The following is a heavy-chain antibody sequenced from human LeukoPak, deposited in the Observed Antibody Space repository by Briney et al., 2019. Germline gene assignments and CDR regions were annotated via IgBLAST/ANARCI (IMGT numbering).Heavy chain of an antibody. CDR2: IYYSGST. J-gene: IGHJ5*02. CDR3: ARETPEYCSSTSCYLGVWFDP. CDR1: GGSVSSGSYY. Sequence: SETLPLTCTVSGGSVSSGSYYWSWIRQPPGKGLEWIGYIYYSGSTNYNPSLKSRVTISVDTSKNQFSLKLSSVTAADTAVYYCARETPEYCSSTSCYLGVWFDPWGQGTLVTVSS. V-gene: IGHV4-61*01. D-gene: IGHD2-2*01.